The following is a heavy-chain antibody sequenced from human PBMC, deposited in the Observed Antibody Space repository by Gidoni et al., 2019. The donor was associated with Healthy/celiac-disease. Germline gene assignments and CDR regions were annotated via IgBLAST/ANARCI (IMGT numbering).Heavy chain of an antibody. J-gene: IGHJ4*02. D-gene: IGHD1-26*01. CDR2: IRGSGGST. CDR1: GFTFSSHA. V-gene: IGHV3-23*04. Sequence: EVQLVESGGGLVQPGGSLRLSCAASGFTFSSHAMSWVRQAPGPVLEWVSAIRGSGGSTYYADSVMGRFTISSDNSKNTLLLQMNSLRAEDTAVYYCAKDLSVGATTPAVFDYWCQGTLVTVSS. CDR3: AKDLSVGATTPAVFDY.